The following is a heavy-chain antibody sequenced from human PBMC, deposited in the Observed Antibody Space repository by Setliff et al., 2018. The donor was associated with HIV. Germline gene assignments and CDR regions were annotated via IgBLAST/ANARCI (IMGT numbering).Heavy chain of an antibody. CDR1: GASTRSDY. CDR3: AREPLPSAGHWEDAFDV. CDR2: IFHSGST. J-gene: IGHJ3*01. Sequence: LSLTCSVSGASTRSDYWTWIRQPPGKGLEWIGYIFHSGSTTYNPSLKSRVTISIDTSKNQFSLRLTSVTAADTAIYYCAREPLPSAGHWEDAFDVWGQGTLVTVSS. V-gene: IGHV4-59*01. D-gene: IGHD2-2*01.